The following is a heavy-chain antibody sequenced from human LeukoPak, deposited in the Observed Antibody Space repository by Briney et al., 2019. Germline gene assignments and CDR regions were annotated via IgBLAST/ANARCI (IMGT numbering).Heavy chain of an antibody. CDR3: AREGSRIQPGGYYFDY. CDR1: GFTFSSYG. Sequence: PGGSLRLSCAASGFTFSSYGMHWVRQAPGKGLEWVAVISYDGSNKYYADSVKGRFTISRDNSKNTLYLQMNSLRAEDTAVYYCAREGSRIQPGGYYFDYWGQGTLVTVSS. CDR2: ISYDGSNK. V-gene: IGHV3-30*03. D-gene: IGHD5-18*01. J-gene: IGHJ4*02.